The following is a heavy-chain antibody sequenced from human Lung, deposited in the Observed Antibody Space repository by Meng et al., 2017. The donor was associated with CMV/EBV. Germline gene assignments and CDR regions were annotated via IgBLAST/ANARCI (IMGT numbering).Heavy chain of an antibody. CDR3: ARGTGYSSSSGVY. Sequence: ASXXVSXKASGYTFTGYYMHWVRQAPGQGLEWMGWIDPNSGGTNYAQKFQGRVTMTRDTSISTAYMELSRLGSDDTAVYYCARGTGYSSSSGVYGGKGTXVTVSS. V-gene: IGHV1-2*02. CDR1: GYTFTGYY. CDR2: IDPNSGGT. J-gene: IGHJ4*02. D-gene: IGHD6-6*01.